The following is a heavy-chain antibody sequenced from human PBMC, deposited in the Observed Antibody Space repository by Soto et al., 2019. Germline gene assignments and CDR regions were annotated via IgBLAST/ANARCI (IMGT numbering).Heavy chain of an antibody. D-gene: IGHD3-3*01. CDR3: ARDSSGFWSGYQGY. Sequence: EVQLVESGGGLVQPGGSLRLSCAASGFIFSSNWMTWVRQAPGKGLEWVATIKQDGSEKYYVDSVKGRFTISRDNAKNSLYLQMNSLRAEDTAVYYCARDSSGFWSGYQGYWGQGTLVTVSS. CDR2: IKQDGSEK. CDR1: GFIFSSNW. J-gene: IGHJ4*02. V-gene: IGHV3-7*03.